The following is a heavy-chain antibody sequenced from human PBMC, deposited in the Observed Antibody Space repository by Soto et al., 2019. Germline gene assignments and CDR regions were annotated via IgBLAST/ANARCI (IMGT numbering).Heavy chain of an antibody. CDR2: IWYDGSNK. Sequence: GGSLRLSCAASGFTFSSYGMHWVRQAPGKGLEWVAVIWYDGSNKYYADSVKGRFTISRDNSKNTLYLQMNSLRAEDTAVYYWARDPGDIVVVVAATNSDDAFDIWGQGTMVTVSS. CDR3: ARDPGDIVVVVAATNSDDAFDI. CDR1: GFTFSSYG. D-gene: IGHD2-15*01. J-gene: IGHJ3*02. V-gene: IGHV3-33*01.